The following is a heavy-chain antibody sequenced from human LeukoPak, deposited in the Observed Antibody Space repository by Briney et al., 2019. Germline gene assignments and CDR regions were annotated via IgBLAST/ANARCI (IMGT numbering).Heavy chain of an antibody. Sequence: ASVKVSCKASGYTFTDYYIHWMRQAPGQGLERMGWINPKRGVTTYAQKFQGRVTMTRDTSISTAYMELSRLRSDDTAVYYCARDRRVVVVKYYYYYGMDVWGQGTTVTVSS. CDR3: ARDRRVVVVKYYYYYGMDV. D-gene: IGHD3-22*01. CDR1: GYTFTDYY. V-gene: IGHV1-2*02. J-gene: IGHJ6*02. CDR2: INPKRGVT.